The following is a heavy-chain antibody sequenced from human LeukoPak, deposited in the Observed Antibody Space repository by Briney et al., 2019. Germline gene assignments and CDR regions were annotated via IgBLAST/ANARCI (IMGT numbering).Heavy chain of an antibody. CDR2: IYYSGTT. D-gene: IGHD6-13*01. V-gene: IGHV4-59*11. Sequence: SETLSLTCSVSGGSLSSHYWRWLRQPPGKGLEWIGYIYYSGTTDYNPSLKSRVTMTVDTSKNQFSLQPSSVTASDTAIYCCARTPPAATSYFPYWGQGTLVTVSS. CDR1: GGSLSSHY. CDR3: ARTPPAATSYFPY. J-gene: IGHJ4*02.